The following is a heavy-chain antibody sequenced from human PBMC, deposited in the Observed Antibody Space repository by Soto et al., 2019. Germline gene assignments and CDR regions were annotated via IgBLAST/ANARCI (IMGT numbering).Heavy chain of an antibody. Sequence: GGSLRLSCAASGFTFTNYAMHLVRQAPGKGLEWVTLISSDGSNKYYAGSVKGRFTISRDNSKNTLFLQMDSLRPEDTAVYYCLRDIWDSGYWGQGAQLTLSS. V-gene: IGHV3-30-3*01. CDR2: ISSDGSNK. CDR3: LRDIWDSGY. CDR1: GFTFTNYA. J-gene: IGHJ4*02. D-gene: IGHD3-22*01.